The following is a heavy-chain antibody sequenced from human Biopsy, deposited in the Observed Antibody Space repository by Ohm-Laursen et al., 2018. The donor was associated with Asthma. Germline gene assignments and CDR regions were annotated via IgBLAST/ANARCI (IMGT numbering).Heavy chain of an antibody. V-gene: IGHV4-30-4*01. D-gene: IGHD3-16*01. CDR1: GAYIGTPDYH. J-gene: IGHJ4*02. Sequence: TLSLTCTVSGAYIGTPDYHWSWIRQPPGKGLEWIGYIYYIGSTYYNPSLKSRVVISLDTSKNQFSLKLSSVTAADTAVYFCARRGGVRRYFDYWGQGTLVTVSS. CDR2: IYYIGST. CDR3: ARRGGVRRYFDY.